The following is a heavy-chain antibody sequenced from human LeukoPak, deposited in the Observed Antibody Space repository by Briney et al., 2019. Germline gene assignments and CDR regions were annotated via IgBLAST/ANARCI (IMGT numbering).Heavy chain of an antibody. D-gene: IGHD3-3*01. Sequence: SETLSLTCTVSGGSISSSTSYWGWIRQPPGKGLEWIGSIYYSGSTSYNPSLKSRVTISVDTSKNQFSLKLSSVTAADTAVYYCASGYYTSFDYWGQGTLVTVSS. J-gene: IGHJ4*02. CDR1: GGSISSSTSY. CDR3: ASGYYTSFDY. V-gene: IGHV4-39*07. CDR2: IYYSGST.